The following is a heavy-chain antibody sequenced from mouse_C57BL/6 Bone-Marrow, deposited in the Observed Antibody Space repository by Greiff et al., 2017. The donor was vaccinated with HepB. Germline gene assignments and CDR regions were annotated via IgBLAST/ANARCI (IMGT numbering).Heavy chain of an antibody. CDR3: ADLLWSRRGYFDV. V-gene: IGHV1-64*01. Sequence: QVQLQQPGAELVKPGASVKLSCKASGYTFTSYWMHWVKQRPGQGLEWIGMIHPNSGSTNYNEKFKSKATLTVDKSSSTAYMQRSSLTSEDSAVYYCADLLWSRRGYFDVWGTGTTVTVSS. CDR2: IHPNSGST. CDR1: GYTFTSYW. J-gene: IGHJ1*03. D-gene: IGHD2-2*01.